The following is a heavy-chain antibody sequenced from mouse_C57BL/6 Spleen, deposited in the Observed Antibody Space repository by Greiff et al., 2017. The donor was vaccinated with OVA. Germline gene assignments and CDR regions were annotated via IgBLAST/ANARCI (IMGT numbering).Heavy chain of an antibody. V-gene: IGHV1-64*01. CDR3: ARLDSWFAY. Sequence: QVQLKQPGAELVKPGASVKLSCKASGYTFTSYWMHWVKQRPGQGLEWIGMIHPNSGSTNYNEKFKSKATLTVDKSSSTAYMQLRSLTSEDSAVYYCARLDSWFAYWGQGTLVTVSA. CDR2: IHPNSGST. CDR1: GYTFTSYW. J-gene: IGHJ3*01.